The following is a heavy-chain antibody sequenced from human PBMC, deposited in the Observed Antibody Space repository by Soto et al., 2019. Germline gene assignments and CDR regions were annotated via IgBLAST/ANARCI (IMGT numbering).Heavy chain of an antibody. CDR2: IKQDGSEK. CDR3: ATDTLGLRYFDWSKTQPLDY. CDR1: GFTFSSYW. J-gene: IGHJ4*02. D-gene: IGHD3-9*01. Sequence: EVQLVESGGGLVQPGGSLRPSCAASGFTFSSYWMSWVRQAPGKGLEWVANIKQDGSEKYYVDSVKGRFTISRDNAKNSLYLQMNRLRAEDTAVYYCATDTLGLRYFDWSKTQPLDYWGQGTLVTVSS. V-gene: IGHV3-7*01.